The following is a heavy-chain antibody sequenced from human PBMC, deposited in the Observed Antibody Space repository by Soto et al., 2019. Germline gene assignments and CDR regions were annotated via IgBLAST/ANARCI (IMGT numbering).Heavy chain of an antibody. CDR3: ARRYGSAFDI. CDR1: GDSITSNSYF. J-gene: IGHJ3*02. Sequence: PSETLSLTCTVSGDSITSNSYFWAWIRQPPGKGLEWIGSIYYSGTTYYNPSLKSRVTISVDRSKNQFSLKLSSVTAADTAVYYCARRYGSAFDIWGQWTMVTVS. CDR2: IYYSGTT. V-gene: IGHV4-39*07. D-gene: IGHD3-10*01.